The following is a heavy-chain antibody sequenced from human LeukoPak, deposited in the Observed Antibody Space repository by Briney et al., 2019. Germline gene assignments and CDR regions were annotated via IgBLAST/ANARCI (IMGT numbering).Heavy chain of an antibody. CDR3: ARQTGSGLFILP. CDR2: IYYSGTT. CDR1: GYSISSGYY. Sequence: SETLSLTCTVSGYSISSGYYWGWIRQPPGKGLAWIGYIYYSGTTNYNPSLKSRVTISVDTSKNQFSLRLTSVTAADTAVYYCARQTGSGLFILPGGQGTLVTVSS. D-gene: IGHD3/OR15-3a*01. J-gene: IGHJ4*02. V-gene: IGHV4-38-2*02.